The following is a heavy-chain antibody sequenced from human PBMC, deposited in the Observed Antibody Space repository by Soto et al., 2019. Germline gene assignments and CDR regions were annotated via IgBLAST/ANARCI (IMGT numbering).Heavy chain of an antibody. CDR2: IYYSGST. CDR1: GGSISSSSYY. D-gene: IGHD6-19*01. Sequence: QLQLQESGPGLVKPSETLSLTCTVSGGSISSSSYYWGWIRQPPGKGLEWIGSIYYSGSTYYNPSLKSRVTISVDTSKNQCSLKLSSVTAADTAVYYCARLESAVAGKDYGGQGTLVTVSS. J-gene: IGHJ4*02. V-gene: IGHV4-39*01. CDR3: ARLESAVAGKDY.